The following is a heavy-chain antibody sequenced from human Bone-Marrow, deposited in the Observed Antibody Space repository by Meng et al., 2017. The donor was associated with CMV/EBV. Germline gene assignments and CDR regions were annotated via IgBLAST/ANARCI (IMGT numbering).Heavy chain of an antibody. CDR1: GFTFSNAW. V-gene: IGHV3-15*01. Sequence: GGSLRLSCAASGFTFSNAWMSWVRQAPGKGLEWVGRITSKTDGGTTDYAAPVKGRFTISREDSKNTRYLQMNSLNTEDTAVYYWTTGGLDSSGYHDYWGQGTLVTVSS. CDR3: TTGGLDSSGYHDY. CDR2: ITSKTDGGTT. J-gene: IGHJ4*02. D-gene: IGHD3-22*01.